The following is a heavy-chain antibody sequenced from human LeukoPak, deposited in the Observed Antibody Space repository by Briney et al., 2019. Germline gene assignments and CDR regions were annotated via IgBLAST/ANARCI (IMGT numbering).Heavy chain of an antibody. V-gene: IGHV3-30*18. J-gene: IGHJ4*02. Sequence: GKSLRLSCAASGFTFNNYGMHWVRQAPGKGLEWVAVISYDGSNKYYADSVKGRFTISRDNSKNTLYLQMNSLRAEDTAVYYCAKDMYYDSSGYYSLAFDYWGQGTLVTVSS. CDR1: GFTFNNYG. D-gene: IGHD3-22*01. CDR3: AKDMYYDSSGYYSLAFDY. CDR2: ISYDGSNK.